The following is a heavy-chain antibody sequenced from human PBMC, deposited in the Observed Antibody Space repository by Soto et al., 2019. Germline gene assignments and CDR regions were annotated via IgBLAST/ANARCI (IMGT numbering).Heavy chain of an antibody. J-gene: IGHJ4*02. D-gene: IGHD4-17*01. CDR3: VRDNYGVDY. CDR2: ITSDGGDA. V-gene: IGHV3-74*01. Sequence: GGSLRLSCAASGFTFSHYWMQWVRQAPGKGLVWVSHITSDGGDATYADSVKGRFTISRDNAKNTLFLQMNSLRVEDTAVYYCVRDNYGVDYWGQGTLVTVSS. CDR1: GFTFSHYW.